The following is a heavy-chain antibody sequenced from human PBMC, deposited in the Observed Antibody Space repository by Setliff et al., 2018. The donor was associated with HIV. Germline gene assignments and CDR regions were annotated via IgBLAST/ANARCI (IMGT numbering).Heavy chain of an antibody. CDR3: ARQHYYDSSGRNLMDV. J-gene: IGHJ6*03. CDR2: IHVSGST. V-gene: IGHV4-59*08. Sequence: SETLSLTCTVSGGSMNANHWSWIRQSPGKGPEWIAYIHVSGSTYFNPSLSSRVTISIDTSNNQFSLRLSSVTAADTAVYYCARQHYYDSSGRNLMDVWGKGTTVTVSS. D-gene: IGHD3-22*01. CDR1: GGSMNANH.